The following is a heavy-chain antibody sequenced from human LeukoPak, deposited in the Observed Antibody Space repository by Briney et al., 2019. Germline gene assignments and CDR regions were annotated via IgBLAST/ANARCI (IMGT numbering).Heavy chain of an antibody. CDR3: ARAYDSSGYYDPFDYYYGMDV. J-gene: IGHJ6*02. Sequence: GASVKVSCKASGYTFTSYGISWVRQAPGRGLEWMGWISAYNGNTNYAQKLQGRVIMTTDTSTSTAYMELRSLRSDDTAVYYCARAYDSSGYYDPFDYYYGMDVWGQGTTVTVSS. CDR2: ISAYNGNT. CDR1: GYTFTSYG. D-gene: IGHD3-22*01. V-gene: IGHV1-18*01.